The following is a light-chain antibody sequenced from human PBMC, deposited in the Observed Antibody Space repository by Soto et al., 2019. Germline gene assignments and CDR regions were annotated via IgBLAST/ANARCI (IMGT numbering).Light chain of an antibody. Sequence: DIQMIQSPSTLSASVGDRVTITCRASQSISNWLAWYQQKPGKAPKLLIYDASNLESEVPSMLSGSGSGTEFTLTIRSLQPDDFATYYCQQYNLFSYTFGQGTKLEIK. J-gene: IGKJ2*01. CDR1: QSISNW. CDR2: DAS. V-gene: IGKV1-5*01. CDR3: QQYNLFSYT.